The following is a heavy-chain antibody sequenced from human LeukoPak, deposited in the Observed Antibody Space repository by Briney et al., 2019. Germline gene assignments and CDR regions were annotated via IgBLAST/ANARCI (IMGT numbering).Heavy chain of an antibody. D-gene: IGHD3-9*01. J-gene: IGHJ4*02. CDR3: ARVRSYYDILTGYEIVMIDY. CDR2: INHSGST. Sequence: PSETLSLTCAVYGGSFSGYYWSWIRQPPGKGLEWIGEINHSGSTNYNPSLKSRVTISVDTSKNQFSLKLSSVTAADTAVYYCARVRSYYDILTGYEIVMIDYWGQGTLVTVSS. V-gene: IGHV4-34*01. CDR1: GGSFSGYY.